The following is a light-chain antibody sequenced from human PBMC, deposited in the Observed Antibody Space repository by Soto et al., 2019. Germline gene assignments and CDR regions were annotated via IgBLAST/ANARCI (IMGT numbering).Light chain of an antibody. CDR2: GAS. V-gene: IGKV3-20*01. J-gene: IGKJ2*01. Sequence: EIVLTQSPGTLSLSPGERATLSCRASQSVSSRYLAWYQQKPGQAPRLLIYGASSRATGIPDRFSGSGSGTDFTLTISSLQPDDFATYYCQQYNNSFGQGTKLEIK. CDR1: QSVSSRY. CDR3: QQYNNS.